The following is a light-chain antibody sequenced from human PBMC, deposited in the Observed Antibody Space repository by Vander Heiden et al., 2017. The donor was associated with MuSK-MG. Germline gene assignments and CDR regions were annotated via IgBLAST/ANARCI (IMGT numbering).Light chain of an antibody. Sequence: SSALSQPPSVSVSPGQTASLTCSGDKMGNKYASWYQQNPGQSPVLVIYQDKERPAGIPGRFSGSNSGNTATLTISGNQEMDEADYYCQSWDSTSFYVFGTGTKVTVL. CDR1: KMGNKY. CDR2: QDK. V-gene: IGLV3-1*01. J-gene: IGLJ1*01. CDR3: QSWDSTSFYV.